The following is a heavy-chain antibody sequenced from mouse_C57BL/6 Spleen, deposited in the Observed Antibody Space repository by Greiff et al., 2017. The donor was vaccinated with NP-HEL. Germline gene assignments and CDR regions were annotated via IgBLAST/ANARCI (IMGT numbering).Heavy chain of an antibody. V-gene: IGHV1-63*01. J-gene: IGHJ4*01. CDR3: ARRTVDAMDY. CDR1: GYTFTNYW. D-gene: IGHD1-1*01. CDR2: IYPGGGYT. Sequence: QVQLQQSGAELVRPGTSVKMSCKASGYTFTNYWIGWAKQRPGHGLEWIGDIYPGGGYTNYNEKFKGKATLTADKSSSTAYMQFSSLTSEDFAIYYCARRTVDAMDYWGQGTSVTVSS.